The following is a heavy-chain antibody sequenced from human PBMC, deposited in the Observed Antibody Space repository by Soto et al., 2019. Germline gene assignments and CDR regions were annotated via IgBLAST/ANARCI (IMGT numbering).Heavy chain of an antibody. V-gene: IGHV4-59*08. CDR1: GGSISTYY. CDR3: ARGGWRHIDY. D-gene: IGHD3-3*01. Sequence: SETLSLTCTVSGGSISTYYWSWIRQPPGKGLEWIGYIYYSGGTNYNPPLKSRVTISVDTSKNQFSLKLSSVTAADTAVYYCARGGWRHIDYWGQGTLVTVSS. J-gene: IGHJ4*02. CDR2: IYYSGGT.